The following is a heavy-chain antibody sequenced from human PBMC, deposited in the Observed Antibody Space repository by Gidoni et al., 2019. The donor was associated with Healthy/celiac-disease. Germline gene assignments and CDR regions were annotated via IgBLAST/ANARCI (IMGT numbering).Heavy chain of an antibody. V-gene: IGHV3-21*01. CDR1: GFTFSSYS. Sequence: EVQLVESGGGLVKPGGSLRLSCAASGFTFSSYSMNWVRQAPGKGLEWVSSISSSSSYIYYADSVKGRFTISRDNAKNSLYLQMNSLRAEDTAVYYCATMANYYDSSGYDPWGQGTLVTVSS. D-gene: IGHD3-22*01. CDR3: ATMANYYDSSGYDP. CDR2: ISSSSSYI. J-gene: IGHJ5*02.